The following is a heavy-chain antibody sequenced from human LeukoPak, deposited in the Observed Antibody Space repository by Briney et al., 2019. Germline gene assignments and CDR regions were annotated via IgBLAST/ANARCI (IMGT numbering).Heavy chain of an antibody. CDR2: IYYSGST. CDR3: ARGQWLDNY. J-gene: IGHJ4*02. Sequence: PSETLSLTCTVSGGSISSSYYYWGWIRQPPGKGLEWIGSIYYSGSTYYNPSLKSRVTISVDTSKNQFSLKLSSVTAADTAVYYCARGQWLDNYWGQGTLVTVSS. V-gene: IGHV4-39*07. CDR1: GGSISSSYYY. D-gene: IGHD6-19*01.